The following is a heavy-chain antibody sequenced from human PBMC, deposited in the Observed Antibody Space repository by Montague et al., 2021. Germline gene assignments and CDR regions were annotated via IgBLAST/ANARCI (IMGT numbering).Heavy chain of an antibody. CDR1: GGYISSYS. D-gene: IGHD7-27*01. CDR2: IYYSGST. V-gene: IGHV4-59*13. J-gene: IGHJ4*02. CDR3: ARRLGIRAPFDY. Sequence: SETLSLTCTVSGGYISSYSWSWIRQPPGKGLEWIGYIYYSGSTNYNPSLKSRVTISVDTPKNRFSLKLSSVTAADTAVYYCARRLGIRAPFDYWGQGTLVTVSS.